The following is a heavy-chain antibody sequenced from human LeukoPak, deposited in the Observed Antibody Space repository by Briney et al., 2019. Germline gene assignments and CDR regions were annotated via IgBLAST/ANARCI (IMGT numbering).Heavy chain of an antibody. CDR3: ARGSAQLWLLSNWFDP. J-gene: IGHJ5*02. CDR1: GYSISSGYY. V-gene: IGHV4-38-2*01. CDR2: IYHSGST. Sequence: SETLSLTCAVSGYSISSGYYWGWIRQPPGKGLEWIGSIYHSGSTYYNPSLKSRVTISVDTSKNQFSLKLSSVTAADTAVYYCARGSAQLWLLSNWFDPWGQGTLVTVSS. D-gene: IGHD5-18*01.